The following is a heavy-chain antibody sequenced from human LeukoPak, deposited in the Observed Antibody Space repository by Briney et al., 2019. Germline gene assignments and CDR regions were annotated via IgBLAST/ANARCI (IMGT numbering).Heavy chain of an antibody. CDR2: IDPSDSYT. Sequence: GESLKISCKGSRYSFTNSWISWVRQMPGKGPEWMGRIDPSDSYTNYSPSFQGHVTMSADKSTSTVYLQWSSLKASDTAMYYCTRSLTTTVTTRFDPWGQGTLVTVSS. D-gene: IGHD4-17*01. V-gene: IGHV5-10-1*01. CDR1: RYSFTNSW. J-gene: IGHJ5*02. CDR3: TRSLTTTVTTRFDP.